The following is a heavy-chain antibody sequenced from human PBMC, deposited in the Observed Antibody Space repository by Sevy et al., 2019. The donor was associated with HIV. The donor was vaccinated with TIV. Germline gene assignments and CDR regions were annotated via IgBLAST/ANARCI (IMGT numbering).Heavy chain of an antibody. CDR1: GGTFSSYA. D-gene: IGHD3-10*01. Sequence: ASVKVSCKASGGTFSSYAISWVRQAPGQGLEWMGGIIPIFGTANYAQKFQGRVTITADESTSTAYMELSSLRSEDTAVYYCARWGRSYYGSVSLENYYGMDVWGQGTTVTVSS. CDR3: ARWGRSYYGSVSLENYYGMDV. J-gene: IGHJ6*02. CDR2: IIPIFGTA. V-gene: IGHV1-69*13.